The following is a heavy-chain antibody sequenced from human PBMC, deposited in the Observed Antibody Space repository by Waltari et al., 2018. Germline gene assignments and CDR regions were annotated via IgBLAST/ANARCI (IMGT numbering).Heavy chain of an antibody. V-gene: IGHV4-59*01. Sequence: QVQLQESGPGLVKPSEPLSLTCTVSGDSIRGYWWNWIRQPPGKGLEGIGYVSYGGSTNYNPSLKSRVTMLVDTPKNQVSLKLTSVTAADTAFYYCARSSAPYNSLESWGQGALVTVSS. D-gene: IGHD1-1*01. CDR2: VSYGGST. J-gene: IGHJ4*02. CDR3: ARSSAPYNSLES. CDR1: GDSIRGYW.